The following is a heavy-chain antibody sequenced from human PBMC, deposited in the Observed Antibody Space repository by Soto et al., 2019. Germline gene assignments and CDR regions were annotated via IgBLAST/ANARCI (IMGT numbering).Heavy chain of an antibody. Sequence: QVQLVQSGAEVKKPGSSVKVSCKASGGTFSSYAISWVRQAPGQGLEWMGGIIPIFGTANYAQKFQGRVTITADKSTSTAYREVSSLRSEDTAVYYCARVPIAVAGTGWFDPWGQGTLVTVSS. D-gene: IGHD6-19*01. J-gene: IGHJ5*02. V-gene: IGHV1-69*06. CDR3: ARVPIAVAGTGWFDP. CDR1: GGTFSSYA. CDR2: IIPIFGTA.